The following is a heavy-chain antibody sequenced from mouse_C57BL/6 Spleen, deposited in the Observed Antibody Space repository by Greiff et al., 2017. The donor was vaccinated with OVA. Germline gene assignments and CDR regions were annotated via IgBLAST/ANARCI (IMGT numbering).Heavy chain of an antibody. V-gene: IGHV1-18*01. CDR3: ARSHYDGEGYFDY. CDR2: INPNNGGT. D-gene: IGHD2-3*01. J-gene: IGHJ2*01. Sequence: EVQLQQSGPELVKPGASVKIPCKASGYTFTDYNIYSVKQSHGKSLERIGDINPNNGGTIYNQKFKGKATLTVDKSSSTAYMELRSLTSEDTAVYYCARSHYDGEGYFDYWGQGTTLTVSS. CDR1: GYTFTDYN.